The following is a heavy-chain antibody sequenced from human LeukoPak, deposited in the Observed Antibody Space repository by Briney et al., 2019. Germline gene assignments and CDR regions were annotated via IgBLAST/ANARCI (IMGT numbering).Heavy chain of an antibody. J-gene: IGHJ3*02. CDR3: AGSKAWLALDI. D-gene: IGHD2-2*01. CDR2: VFYTGYT. Sequence: PSETLSHTCIVSGGSINNYYSSWVRQPPGKGLEWIGYVFYTGYTHYNPSLKSRITVSLDTSKNQFSLKLSSVTAADTAVYYCAGSKAWLALDIWGQGTMVTVSS. CDR1: GGSINNYY. V-gene: IGHV4-59*01.